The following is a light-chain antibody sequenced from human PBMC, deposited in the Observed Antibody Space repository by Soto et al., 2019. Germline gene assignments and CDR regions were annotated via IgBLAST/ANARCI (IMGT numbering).Light chain of an antibody. V-gene: IGKV3-20*01. CDR2: GAS. CDR1: QSVSSSF. Sequence: EIVLTQSPGTLSLSPGERATLSCRAGQSVSSSFLAWFQQKPGQAPRLLIYGASSRATGIPDRFSGSGSGTAFILTISSLQAEDYVAYYCRQQDSSPRTFGQGTKVEIK. CDR3: RQQDSSPRT. J-gene: IGKJ1*01.